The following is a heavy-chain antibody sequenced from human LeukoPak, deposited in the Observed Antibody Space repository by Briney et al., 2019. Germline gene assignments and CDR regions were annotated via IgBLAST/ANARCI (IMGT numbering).Heavy chain of an antibody. V-gene: IGHV4-39*07. CDR1: GGSISSSSYY. Sequence: PSETLSLTCTVSGGSISSSSYYWGWIRQPPGKGLEWIGSIYYSGSTYYNPSLKSRVTISVDTSENQFSLKLSSVTAADTAMYYCAREDAVSSDDAFDLWGQGTMVTVS. J-gene: IGHJ3*01. CDR2: IYYSGST. D-gene: IGHD6-19*01. CDR3: AREDAVSSDDAFDL.